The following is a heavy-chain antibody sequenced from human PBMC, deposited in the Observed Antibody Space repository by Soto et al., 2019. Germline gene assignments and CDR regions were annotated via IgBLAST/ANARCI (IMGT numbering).Heavy chain of an antibody. D-gene: IGHD3-10*01. J-gene: IGHJ6*02. V-gene: IGHV4-39*01. Sequence: PSETLSLTCTVSGGSISSSSYYWCWIRQPPGKGLEWIGSIYYSGSTYYNPSLKSRVTISVDTSKNQFSLKLSSVTAADTAVYYCARQGYYGSGSYFSYYYYGMDVWGQGTTVTVSS. CDR2: IYYSGST. CDR3: ARQGYYGSGSYFSYYYYGMDV. CDR1: GGSISSSSYY.